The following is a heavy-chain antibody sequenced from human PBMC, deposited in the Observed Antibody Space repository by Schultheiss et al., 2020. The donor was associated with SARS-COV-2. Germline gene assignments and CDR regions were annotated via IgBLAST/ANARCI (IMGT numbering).Heavy chain of an antibody. J-gene: IGHJ4*02. Sequence: GGSLRLSCAASGFTFSDYYMSWIRQAPGKGLEWVSSISSSSSYIYYADSVKGRFTISRDNAKNSLYLQMNSLRADDTAVYYCASDEYSSSSGYWGQGTLVTVSS. V-gene: IGHV3-11*04. CDR1: GFTFSDYY. D-gene: IGHD6-6*01. CDR3: ASDEYSSSSGY. CDR2: ISSSSSYI.